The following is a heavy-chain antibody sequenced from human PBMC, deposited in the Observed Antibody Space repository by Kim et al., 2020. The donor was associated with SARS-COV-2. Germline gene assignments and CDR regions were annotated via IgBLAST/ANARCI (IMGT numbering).Heavy chain of an antibody. J-gene: IGHJ4*02. D-gene: IGHD3-3*01. CDR2: VSSSGYST. Sequence: GGSLRLSCAASGFTFSSYAMSWVRQAPGEGLEWVSTVSSSGYSTYYADSVKGRFTISRDNSKITLYLQMNSLRAEDTAVYYCAKVTGLKTIFGVVITDSYYFDYWGQGTLVTVSS. CDR1: GFTFSSYA. CDR3: AKVTGLKTIFGVVITDSYYFDY. V-gene: IGHV3-23*01.